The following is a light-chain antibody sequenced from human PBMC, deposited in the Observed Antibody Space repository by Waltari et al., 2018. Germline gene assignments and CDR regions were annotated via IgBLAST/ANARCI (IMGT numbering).Light chain of an antibody. J-gene: IGKJ4*01. V-gene: IGKV1-39*01. CDR2: ATS. CDR1: QSLSGY. CDR3: QQSYITPPLT. Sequence: DIQMTQSPSSLSASVGDRVTITCRASQSLSGYLNWYQQKPWKAPKVLIYATSSLQSGVPSRFSGSGSGTDFTLTITSLQPEDFATYYCQQSYITPPLTFGGGTKVEIK.